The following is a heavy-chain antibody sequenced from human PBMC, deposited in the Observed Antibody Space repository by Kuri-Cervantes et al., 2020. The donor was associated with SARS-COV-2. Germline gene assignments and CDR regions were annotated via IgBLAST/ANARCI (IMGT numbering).Heavy chain of an antibody. D-gene: IGHD3-22*01. CDR3: ARGFHYDSSGPAGGVDYMDV. J-gene: IGHJ6*03. Sequence: GGSLRLSCAASGFTSNTYSMDWVRQAPGKGLEWLAYISKGSDTIYYADSVRGRFTISRDNAKNSLFLQMNSLRAEDTAVYYCARGFHYDSSGPAGGVDYMDVWGKGTTVTVSS. V-gene: IGHV3-48*01. CDR2: ISKGSDTI. CDR1: GFTSNTYS.